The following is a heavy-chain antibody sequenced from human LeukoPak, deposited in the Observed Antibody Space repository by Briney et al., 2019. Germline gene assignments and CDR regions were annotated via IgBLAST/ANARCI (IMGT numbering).Heavy chain of an antibody. Sequence: PGGSLRLSCAASGFTFSNYGMHWVRQAPGKGLEWVAFIRYDGSNKYYADSVKGRFTISRDNSKNTLYLQMNSLRAEDTAVYYCARDLGQYYDTGDNWFDPWGQGTLVTVSS. CDR2: IRYDGSNK. CDR3: ARDLGQYYDTGDNWFDP. CDR1: GFTFSNYG. V-gene: IGHV3-30*02. D-gene: IGHD3-22*01. J-gene: IGHJ5*02.